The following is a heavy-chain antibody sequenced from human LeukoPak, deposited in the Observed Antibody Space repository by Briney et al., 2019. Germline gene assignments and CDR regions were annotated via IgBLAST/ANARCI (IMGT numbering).Heavy chain of an antibody. D-gene: IGHD3-16*01. J-gene: IGHJ4*02. V-gene: IGHV4-34*01. Sequence: SETLSLTCAVYGGSFSGYYWSWIRQPPGKGLEWIGEINHSGSTNYNPSLKSRVTISVDTPKNQFSLKLSSVTAADTAVYYCARGMRYDYVWGSSHPLDYWGQGTLVTVSS. CDR2: INHSGST. CDR3: ARGMRYDYVWGSSHPLDY. CDR1: GGSFSGYY.